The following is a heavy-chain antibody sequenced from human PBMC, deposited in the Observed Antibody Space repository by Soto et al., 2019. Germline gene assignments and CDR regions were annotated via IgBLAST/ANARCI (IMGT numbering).Heavy chain of an antibody. J-gene: IGHJ6*03. CDR3: ARGDCVGGTCYSLAGAFCYYMAL. D-gene: IGHD2-15*01. Sequence: EVQLVESGGGLVQPGGSLRLSCAASGFTFSHYWMYWVRQAPGKGLVWVSRINSDGSVSSYADSVKGRLTISRDNVKNTLYLQMDSLRAEDTAVYYCARGDCVGGTCYSLAGAFCYYMALWGKGTTVTVFS. CDR2: INSDGSVS. V-gene: IGHV3-74*01. CDR1: GFTFSHYW.